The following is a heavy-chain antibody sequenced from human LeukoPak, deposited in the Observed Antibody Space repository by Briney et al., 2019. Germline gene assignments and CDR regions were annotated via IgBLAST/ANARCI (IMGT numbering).Heavy chain of an antibody. V-gene: IGHV4-34*01. CDR3: ARGPDYYDSSGYHLYYYYMDV. Sequence: PSETLSLTCTVYGGSFSGYYWSWIRQPPGKGLEWIGEINHSGSTNYNPSLKSRVTISVDTSKNQFSLKLSSVTAADTAVYYCARGPDYYDSSGYHLYYYYMDVWGKGTTVTISS. CDR1: GGSFSGYY. D-gene: IGHD3-22*01. CDR2: INHSGST. J-gene: IGHJ6*03.